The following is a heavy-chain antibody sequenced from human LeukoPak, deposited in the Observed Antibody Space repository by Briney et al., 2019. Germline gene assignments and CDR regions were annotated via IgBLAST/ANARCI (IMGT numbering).Heavy chain of an antibody. Sequence: SETLSLTCAVSGGSISSGGYSWSWIRQPPGKGLEWIGYIYHSGSTYYNPSLKSRVTISVDRSKNQFSLKLSSVTAADTAVYYCAREGAAAGRQYFDYWGQGTLVTVSS. V-gene: IGHV4-30-2*01. D-gene: IGHD6-13*01. CDR3: AREGAAAGRQYFDY. CDR1: GGSISSGGYS. J-gene: IGHJ4*02. CDR2: IYHSGST.